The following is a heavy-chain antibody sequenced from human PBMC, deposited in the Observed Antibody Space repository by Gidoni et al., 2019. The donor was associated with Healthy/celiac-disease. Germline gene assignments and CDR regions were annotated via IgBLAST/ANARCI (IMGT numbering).Heavy chain of an antibody. J-gene: IGHJ3*02. CDR1: GCSITSAGYY. D-gene: IGHD3-10*01. Sequence: QVQLHESAPGLGKPAQCLSLTCAVSGCSITSAGYYWRWIRQHPGTGLEWTGYIYYSGSTYSPPSLKSRVTISVDTSKGQCCLKLSSVTAAEAAAYYCARDRLNYGSGRYCSLGDAFDIWGQGTMVTGSS. CDR3: ARDRLNYGSGRYCSLGDAFDI. V-gene: IGHV4-31*11. CDR2: IYYSGST.